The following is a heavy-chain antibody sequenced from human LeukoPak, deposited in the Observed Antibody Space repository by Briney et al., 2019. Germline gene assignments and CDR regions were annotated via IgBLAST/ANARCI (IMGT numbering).Heavy chain of an antibody. V-gene: IGHV3-30*18. CDR3: AKERNSVGPYYFDY. Sequence: GRSLRLSCAASGFTFSSYGMHWFRQAPGKGLEWVAVISYDGSNKYYADFVKGRFTISRDNSKNTLYLQMNSLRAEDTAVYYCAKERNSVGPYYFDYWGQGTLVTVSS. CDR2: ISYDGSNK. J-gene: IGHJ4*02. CDR1: GFTFSSYG. D-gene: IGHD2-15*01.